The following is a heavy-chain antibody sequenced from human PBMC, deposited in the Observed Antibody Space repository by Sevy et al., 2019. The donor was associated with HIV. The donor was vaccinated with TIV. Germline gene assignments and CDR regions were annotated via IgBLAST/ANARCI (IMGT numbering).Heavy chain of an antibody. Sequence: GGYLRLSCAASGFIFSNYAMTWVRQAPGRGLEWVAIISADGGVKYYTDSVKGRFTISRDNSDNTLSLQMNSLRTEESALYYCARENYYDRTSLGSFDVWGHGTMVTVSS. CDR1: GFIFSNYA. CDR3: ARENYYDRTSLGSFDV. D-gene: IGHD3-22*01. J-gene: IGHJ3*01. CDR2: ISADGGVK. V-gene: IGHV3-30-3*01.